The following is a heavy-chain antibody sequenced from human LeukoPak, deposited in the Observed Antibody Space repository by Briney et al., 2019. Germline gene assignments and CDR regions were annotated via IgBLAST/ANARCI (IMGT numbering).Heavy chain of an antibody. CDR3: VSQRDYRVAVAGSFDN. CDR2: IWDDGRNK. V-gene: IGHV3-33*01. CDR1: RFIFSNYG. D-gene: IGHD6-19*01. Sequence: PGRSLRLSCIASRFIFSNYGMHWVRQVPGKGLEWVAEIWDDGRNKYYADSVKGRFTISRDNSKKTLYLQMNSLRVEDTAVYFCVSQRDYRVAVAGSFDNWGQGTLISVSP. J-gene: IGHJ4*02.